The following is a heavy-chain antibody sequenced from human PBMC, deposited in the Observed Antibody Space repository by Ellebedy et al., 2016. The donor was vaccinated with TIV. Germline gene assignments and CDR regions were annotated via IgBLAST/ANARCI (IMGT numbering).Heavy chain of an antibody. CDR1: GFTLSGYW. V-gene: IGHV3-74*01. D-gene: IGHD4-17*01. Sequence: GGSLRLSCVASGFTLSGYWMHWVRQVPGKGLVWLARINTDGSSTSYADSVEGRFTISRDNAKNPLFLQMNSLRVEDTAVYYCAREPGGGGNYGDNWFDPWGQGTLVTVSS. CDR2: INTDGSST. CDR3: AREPGGGGNYGDNWFDP. J-gene: IGHJ5*02.